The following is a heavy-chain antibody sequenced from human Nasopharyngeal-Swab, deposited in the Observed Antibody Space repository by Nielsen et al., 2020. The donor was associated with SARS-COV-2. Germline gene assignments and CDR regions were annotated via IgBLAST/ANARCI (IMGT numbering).Heavy chain of an antibody. CDR3: ADGSWGGY. V-gene: IGHV3-30*04. Sequence: GESLKISCAASGFIFSSYAMHWVRQAPGKGLEWVAVISYDGSNKYYADSVKGRFTISRDNSKNTLYLQMNSLRAEDTAVYYCADGSWGGYWGQGTLVTVSS. J-gene: IGHJ4*02. D-gene: IGHD6-13*01. CDR1: GFIFSSYA. CDR2: ISYDGSNK.